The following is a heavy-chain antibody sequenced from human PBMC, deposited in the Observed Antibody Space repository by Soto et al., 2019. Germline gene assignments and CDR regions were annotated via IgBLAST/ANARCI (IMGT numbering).Heavy chain of an antibody. Sequence: PSETLSLTCAVSGGSISSSNWWSWVRQPPGKGLEWIGEIYHSGSTNYNPSLKSRVTISVDKSKNQFPLKLSSVTAADTAVYYCASMGGYNSGWFDPWGQGTLVTVSS. V-gene: IGHV4-4*02. J-gene: IGHJ5*02. CDR2: IYHSGST. CDR3: ASMGGYNSGWFDP. CDR1: GGSISSSNW. D-gene: IGHD5-12*01.